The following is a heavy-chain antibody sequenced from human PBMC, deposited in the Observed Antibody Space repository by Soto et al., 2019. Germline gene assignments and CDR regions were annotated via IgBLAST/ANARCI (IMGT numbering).Heavy chain of an antibody. V-gene: IGHV4-34*01. CDR1: GGSFSSYY. J-gene: IGHJ5*02. CDR2: INHSGST. CDR3: ARCEPRFMEWLLLSEYFDP. D-gene: IGHD3-3*01. Sequence: SETLSLTCAVYGGSFSSYYWSWIRQPPGKGLEWIGVINHSGSTNYDPSLKSRVTISIDTSKNQVSLTLSSVTAADTAVYYCARCEPRFMEWLLLSEYFDPWGQGTLVTVSS.